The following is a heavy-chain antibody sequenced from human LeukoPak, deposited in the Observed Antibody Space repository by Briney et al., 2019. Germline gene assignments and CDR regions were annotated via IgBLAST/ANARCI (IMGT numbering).Heavy chain of an antibody. CDR2: IYTSGST. V-gene: IGHV4-4*07. D-gene: IGHD3-3*01. CDR1: GGSISSYY. CDR3: ARGHYDFWSGPFDY. Sequence: SETLSLTCTVSGGSISSYYWSWIRQPAGKGLEWIGRIYTSGSTNYNPSLKSRVTMSVDTSKNQFSLKLSSVTAADTAVYYCARGHYDFWSGPFDYWGQGTLVTVSS. J-gene: IGHJ4*02.